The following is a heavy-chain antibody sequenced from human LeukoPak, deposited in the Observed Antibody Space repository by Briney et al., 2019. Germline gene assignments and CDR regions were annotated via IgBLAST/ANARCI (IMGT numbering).Heavy chain of an antibody. J-gene: IGHJ4*02. V-gene: IGHV3-30*18. CDR2: ISYDGSNK. D-gene: IGHD4-17*01. CDR1: GFTFSSYG. Sequence: PGGSLRLSCAASGFTFSSYGMHWVRQAPGKGLEWVAVISYDGSNKYYADSVKGRFTISRDNSKNTLYLQMNSLRAEDTAVYYCAKDLDHGDYVFDYWGQGTLVTVSS. CDR3: AKDLDHGDYVFDY.